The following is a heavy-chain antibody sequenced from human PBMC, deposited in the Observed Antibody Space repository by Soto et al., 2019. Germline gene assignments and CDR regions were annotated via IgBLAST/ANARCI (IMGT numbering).Heavy chain of an antibody. CDR2: ISYDGSNK. V-gene: IGHV3-30*18. CDR1: GFTFSSYG. Sequence: GGSLRLSCAASGFTFSSYGMHWVRQAPGKGLEWVAVISYDGSNKYYADSVKGRFTISRDNSKNTLYLQMNSLRAEDTAVYYCAKDRGYNYYFDYWGQGTLVTVSS. CDR3: AKDRGYNYYFDY. D-gene: IGHD5-12*01. J-gene: IGHJ4*02.